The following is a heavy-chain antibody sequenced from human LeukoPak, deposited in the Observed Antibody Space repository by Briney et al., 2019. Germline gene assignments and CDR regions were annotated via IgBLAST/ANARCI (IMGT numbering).Heavy chain of an antibody. CDR2: IYYSGST. V-gene: IGHV4-59*01. D-gene: IGHD2-15*01. Sequence: SETLSLTCTVSGGSISSYYWSWIRQPPGKGLEWIGYIYYSGSTNYNPSLKSRVTIPVDTSKNQFSLKLSSVTAADTAVYYCARLTALYYFDYWGQGTLVTVSS. CDR1: GGSISSYY. J-gene: IGHJ4*02. CDR3: ARLTALYYFDY.